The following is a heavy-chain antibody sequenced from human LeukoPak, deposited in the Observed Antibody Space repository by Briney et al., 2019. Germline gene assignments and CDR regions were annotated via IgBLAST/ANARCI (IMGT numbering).Heavy chain of an antibody. D-gene: IGHD5-24*01. CDR1: GGSISSYY. CDR2: IYYSGST. V-gene: IGHV4-59*01. Sequence: SETLSLTCTVSGGSISSYYWSWIRQPPGKGLEWIGYIYYSGSTNYNPSLKSRVTISVDTSKNQFSLKLSSVTAADTAVYYCARDLGRDGYHYHAFDIWGQGTMVTVSS. CDR3: ARDLGRDGYHYHAFDI. J-gene: IGHJ3*02.